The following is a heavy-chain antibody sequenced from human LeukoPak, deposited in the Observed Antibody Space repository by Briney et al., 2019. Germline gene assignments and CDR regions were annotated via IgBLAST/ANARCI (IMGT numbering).Heavy chain of an antibody. CDR3: AKGGGILTDYRPYFHF. CDR2: SSGSGGST. J-gene: IGHJ4*02. D-gene: IGHD3-9*01. V-gene: IGHV3-23*01. CDR1: GFTFCNYA. Sequence: GGSPPLCFAASGFTFCNYAMTSVRQAPGKGLEWVSASSGSGGSTYYADSVKGRFTISRDNSKNTLYLQMNSLRAEDTAVYYCAKGGGILTDYRPYFHFWGKKPPVPVSS.